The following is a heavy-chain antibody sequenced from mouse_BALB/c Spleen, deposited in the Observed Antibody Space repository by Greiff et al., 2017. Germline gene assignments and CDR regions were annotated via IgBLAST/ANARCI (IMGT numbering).Heavy chain of an antibody. J-gene: IGHJ3*01. D-gene: IGHD2-4*01. CDR2: INPSNGGT. CDR1: GYTFTSYY. CDR3: TRGVITPWFAY. Sequence: QVQLQQSGAELVKPGASVKLSCKASGYTFTSYYMYWVKQRPGQGLEWIGEINPSNGGTNFNEKFKSKATLTVDKSSSTAYMQLSSLTSEDSAVYYCTRGVITPWFAYWGQGTLVTVSA. V-gene: IGHV1S81*02.